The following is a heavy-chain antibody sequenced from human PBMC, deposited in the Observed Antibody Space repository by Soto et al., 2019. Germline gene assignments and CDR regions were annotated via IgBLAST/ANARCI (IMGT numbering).Heavy chain of an antibody. Sequence: VQLMESGGGLVQPVRSLRLSCAASGFAFEDYAMFWVRQTPGKGLDYVAGVTYNSGRIGYADSVEGRFTISRDNAKDSLYLEMNSLRPEDTALYYCSRGGVGIYEGIDIWGQGTMVTVSS. D-gene: IGHD3-10*01. V-gene: IGHV3-9*01. J-gene: IGHJ3*02. CDR1: GFAFEDYA. CDR3: SRGGVGIYEGIDI. CDR2: VTYNSGRI.